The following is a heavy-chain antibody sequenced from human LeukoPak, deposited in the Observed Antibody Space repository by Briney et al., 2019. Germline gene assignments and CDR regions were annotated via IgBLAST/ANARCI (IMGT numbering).Heavy chain of an antibody. V-gene: IGHV4-61*01. Sequence: PSETLSLTCTVSGDSISSTSYYWSWIRQPPGKGLEWIGYIYHSGNTNYNPSLKSRVTTSLDTSKNQFSLRLSSVTAADTAVYYCARFAPYSYYMDVWGKGTTVTISS. CDR2: IYHSGNT. CDR1: GDSISSTSYY. CDR3: ARFAPYSYYMDV. J-gene: IGHJ6*03.